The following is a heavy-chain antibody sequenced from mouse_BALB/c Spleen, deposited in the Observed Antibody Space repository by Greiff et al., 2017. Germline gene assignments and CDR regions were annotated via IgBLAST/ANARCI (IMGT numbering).Heavy chain of an antibody. CDR2: INPGSGGT. Sequence: QVQLQQSGAELVRPGTSVKVSCKASGYAFTNYLIEWVKQRPGQGLEWIGVINPGSGGTNYNEKFKGKATLTADKSSSTAYMQLSSLTSDDSAVYFCARRDYGSSYEYYAMDYWGQGTSVTVSS. D-gene: IGHD1-1*01. J-gene: IGHJ4*01. V-gene: IGHV1-54*01. CDR1: GYAFTNYL. CDR3: ARRDYGSSYEYYAMDY.